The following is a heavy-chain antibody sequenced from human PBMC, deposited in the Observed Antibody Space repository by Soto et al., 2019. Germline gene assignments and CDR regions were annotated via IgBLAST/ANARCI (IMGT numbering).Heavy chain of an antibody. CDR1: GYSFTDYY. V-gene: IGHV1-2*02. CDR2: INTKTGGT. J-gene: IGHJ5*02. Sequence: QVHLVQSGAEVKKPGASVKVSCKASGYSFTDYYMHWVRQAPGQGLEWMGWINTKTGGTNYAQRFQDRATMTGDTSINTAYMELSRLRSDDTAVYYCARVGPTGWFDPWGQGTLVTVPS. CDR3: ARVGPTGWFDP.